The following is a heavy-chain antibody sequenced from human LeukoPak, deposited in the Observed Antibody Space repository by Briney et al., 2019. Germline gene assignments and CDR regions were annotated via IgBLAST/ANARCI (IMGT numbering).Heavy chain of an antibody. CDR2: IAHHGSNK. D-gene: IGHD2-8*02. Sequence: GGSLRLSCAASGFTFSSYAIHWVRQGPGKGLEWVAYIAHHGSNKYYADSVKGRFTIPRDNSKRTLYLQMNSLRADDTAVYYCAKDGSWSCTDWGQGTLVTVSS. V-gene: IGHV3-30*02. CDR3: AKDGSWSCTD. J-gene: IGHJ4*02. CDR1: GFTFSSYA.